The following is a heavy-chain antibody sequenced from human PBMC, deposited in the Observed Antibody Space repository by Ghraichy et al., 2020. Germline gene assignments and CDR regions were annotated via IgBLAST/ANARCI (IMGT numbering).Heavy chain of an antibody. CDR1: GFTFSSYA. CDR2: ISGSGGNT. V-gene: IGHV3-23*01. J-gene: IGHJ1*01. Sequence: GGSLRLSCVASGFTFSSYAMSWVRQAPGKGLEWVSAISGSGGNTYYADSVKGRFTFSRDNSKDTLYLQMNSLRAEDTAVYYCAKDVGRGGGSCFHHWGQGTRVTVSS. CDR3: AKDVGRGGGSCFHH. D-gene: IGHD1-26*01.